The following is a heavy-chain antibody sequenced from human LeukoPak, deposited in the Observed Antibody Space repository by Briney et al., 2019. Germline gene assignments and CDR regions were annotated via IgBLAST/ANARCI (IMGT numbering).Heavy chain of an antibody. Sequence: GGSLRLSCSASGLTFSTHAMTWVRQVPGKGLEWVSGISGSGDRTYYAESVKGRFSISRDNSKNTLCLQMFNVRAEDTAVYYCAKDLVGILPDAFDIWGQGTMVTVSS. CDR2: ISGSGDRT. CDR3: AKDLVGILPDAFDI. D-gene: IGHD1-26*01. CDR1: GLTFSTHA. J-gene: IGHJ3*02. V-gene: IGHV3-23*01.